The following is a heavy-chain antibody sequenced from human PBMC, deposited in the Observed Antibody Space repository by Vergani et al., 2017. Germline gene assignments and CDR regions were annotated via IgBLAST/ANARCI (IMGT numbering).Heavy chain of an antibody. D-gene: IGHD6-13*01. V-gene: IGHV4-34*01. J-gene: IGHJ6*03. Sequence: QVQLQQWGAGLLKPSETLSLTCAVYGGSFSGYYWSWIRQPPGKGLEWIGEINHSGSTNYNPSLKSRGTISVDTSKNQFSLKLSSVTAADTAVYYCARIGGIAAVNYMDVWGKGTTVTVSS. CDR1: GGSFSGYY. CDR3: ARIGGIAAVNYMDV. CDR2: INHSGST.